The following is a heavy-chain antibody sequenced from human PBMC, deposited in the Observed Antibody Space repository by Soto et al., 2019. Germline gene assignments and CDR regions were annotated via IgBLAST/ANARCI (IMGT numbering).Heavy chain of an antibody. Sequence: GGSLRLSCAASGFTVSSNYMSWVRQAPGKGLEWVSVIYSGGSTYYADSVKGRFTISRDNSKNTLYLQMNSLRAEDTAVYYCARGWGGIPWTVDYWGQGTLVTVSS. CDR3: ARGWGGIPWTVDY. J-gene: IGHJ4*02. CDR2: IYSGGST. CDR1: GFTVSSNY. D-gene: IGHD2-21*01. V-gene: IGHV3-66*01.